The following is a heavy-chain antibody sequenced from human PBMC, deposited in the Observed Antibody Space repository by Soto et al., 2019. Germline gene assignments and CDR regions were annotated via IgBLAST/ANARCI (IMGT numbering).Heavy chain of an antibody. CDR1: GASITYGGYS. D-gene: IGHD1-26*01. CDR2: INHLETT. J-gene: IGHJ4*02. Sequence: QLQLHESGSGLVKPSQTLSLTCTVSGASITYGGYSWSWIRQTPGKGLEWIGYINHLETTFYNPSFDSRLTLSIDRAKNQFSLNLNSMSAADRGVYFCARGGGSDSFDNWGQGILVTVSS. CDR3: ARGGGSDSFDN. V-gene: IGHV4-30-2*01.